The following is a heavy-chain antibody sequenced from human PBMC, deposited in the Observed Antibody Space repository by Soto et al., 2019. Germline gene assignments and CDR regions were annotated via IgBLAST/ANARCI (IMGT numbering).Heavy chain of an antibody. V-gene: IGHV4-59*02. D-gene: IGHD1-26*01. CDR2: VYYDGST. J-gene: IGHJ6*02. CDR3: ARGRRSPTVYYGLDV. Sequence: QVQLQESGPGLVKPSETLSLTCSVSGDSVSSYYWSWIRQPPAKGLEWIGYVYYDGSTNYNPSLETRVTISIDTSKNQVSLKLNSVTAADTAVYHCARGRRSPTVYYGLDVWGQGTTVAVSS. CDR1: GDSVSSYY.